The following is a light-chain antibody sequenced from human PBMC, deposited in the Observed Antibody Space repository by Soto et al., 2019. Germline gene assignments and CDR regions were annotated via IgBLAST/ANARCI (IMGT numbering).Light chain of an antibody. CDR1: SSNIGAGYD. Sequence: QSVLTQPPSVSGAPGQRVTIPCTGSSSNIGAGYDVHWYQQLPGTAPKLLIYGNSNRPSGVPDRFSGSKSGTSASLAITGLQAGDEADYYCQSYDSSLSGFYVFGTGTKVTVL. CDR3: QSYDSSLSGFYV. V-gene: IGLV1-40*01. J-gene: IGLJ1*01. CDR2: GNS.